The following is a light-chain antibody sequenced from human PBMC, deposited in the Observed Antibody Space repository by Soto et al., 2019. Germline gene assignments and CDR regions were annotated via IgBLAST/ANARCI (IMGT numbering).Light chain of an antibody. CDR2: RAS. CDR1: QSISSW. Sequence: DIQMTQSPSTLSASVGDRVTITCRASQSISSWLAWYQQKPGKAPNLLIYRASSLQSGVPSRFSGSGSGTEFTLTISSLQPDDFATYYCQQYNSYPWTFGQGTKVHIK. CDR3: QQYNSYPWT. J-gene: IGKJ1*01. V-gene: IGKV1-5*03.